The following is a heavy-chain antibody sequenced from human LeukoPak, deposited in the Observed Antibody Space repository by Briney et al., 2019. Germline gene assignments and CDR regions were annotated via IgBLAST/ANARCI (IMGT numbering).Heavy chain of an antibody. V-gene: IGHV1-2*06. CDR3: ARDLLRGSYPLSY. D-gene: IGHD1-26*01. CDR2: IDPHSGGT. Sequence: ASVKVSCKASGYIFTDYAIHWVRQAPGQGLEWMGRIDPHSGGTNYAQKFQGRVTLTRDASTSTVYMELSSLRSEDTAVYYCARDLLRGSYPLSYWGQGTLVTVSS. J-gene: IGHJ4*02. CDR1: GYIFTDYA.